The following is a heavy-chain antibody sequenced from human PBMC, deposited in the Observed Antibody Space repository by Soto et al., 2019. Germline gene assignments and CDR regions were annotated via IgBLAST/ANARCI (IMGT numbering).Heavy chain of an antibody. D-gene: IGHD6-13*01. Sequence: ITLKESGPTLVKPTQTLTPTCTFTGFSLSTGGEGVGWIRQTPGKALEWLAFIYWDDDKRYSPSLKSRLTITKDTSKNHVVLTKTNMDPVDTATYYCAHRNIARGWLDPWGQGALVTVSS. CDR2: IYWDDDK. V-gene: IGHV2-5*02. CDR3: AHRNIARGWLDP. J-gene: IGHJ5*02. CDR1: GFSLSTGGEG.